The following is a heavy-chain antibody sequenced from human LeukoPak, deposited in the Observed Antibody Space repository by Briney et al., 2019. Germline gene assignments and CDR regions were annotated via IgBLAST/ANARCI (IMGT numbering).Heavy chain of an antibody. Sequence: PSETPSLTCAVYGGSFSGYYWSWIRQPPGKGLEWIGEINHSGSTNYNPSLKSRVTISVDTSKNQFSLKLSSVTAADTAVYYCARGLYSGSYPFDYWGQGTLVTVSS. D-gene: IGHD1-26*01. V-gene: IGHV4-34*01. CDR1: GGSFSGYY. CDR3: ARGLYSGSYPFDY. CDR2: INHSGST. J-gene: IGHJ4*02.